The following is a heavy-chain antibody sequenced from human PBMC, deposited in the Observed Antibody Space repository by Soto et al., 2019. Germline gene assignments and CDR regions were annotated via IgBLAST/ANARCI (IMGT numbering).Heavy chain of an antibody. V-gene: IGHV3-48*03. CDR3: ARGEDDSSGYPITFDY. CDR2: ISSSGSTI. Sequence: GGSLRLSCAASGFTFSSYEMNWVRQAPGKGLEWVSYISSSGSTIYYADSVKGRFTISRDNAKNSLYLQMNSLRAEDTAVYYCARGEDDSSGYPITFDYWGQGTLVTVSS. CDR1: GFTFSSYE. D-gene: IGHD3-22*01. J-gene: IGHJ4*02.